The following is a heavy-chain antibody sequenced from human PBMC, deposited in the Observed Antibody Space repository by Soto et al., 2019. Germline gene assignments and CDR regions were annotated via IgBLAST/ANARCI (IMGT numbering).Heavy chain of an antibody. CDR1: GFTFSSYA. J-gene: IGHJ4*02. CDR3: AKPRYYYDSRGYFY. V-gene: IGHV3-23*01. D-gene: IGHD3-22*01. CDR2: ISGSGGST. Sequence: PGGSLRLSCAASGFTFSSYAMSWVRQAPGKGLEWVSAISGSGGSTYYADSVKGRFTISRDNSKNTLYLQMNSLRAEDRAVYYCAKPRYYYDSRGYFYWGQGTLVTVYS.